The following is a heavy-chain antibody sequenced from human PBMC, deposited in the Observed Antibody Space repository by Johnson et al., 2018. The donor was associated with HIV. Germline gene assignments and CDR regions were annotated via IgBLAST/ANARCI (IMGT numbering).Heavy chain of an antibody. CDR3: AREVEMTMVQGVVIWDAFDI. D-gene: IGHD3-10*01. CDR2: ISWNSGST. V-gene: IGHV3-9*01. CDR1: GFTFDDYA. J-gene: IGHJ3*02. Sequence: EVQLVESGGGLVQPGGSLRLSCVGSGFTFDDYAMHWVRQAPGKGLEWVSGISWNSGSTDYADSVKGRFTISRDNAKNSLYLQMNSLRAEDTALYYCAREVEMTMVQGVVIWDAFDIWGQGTMVTVSS.